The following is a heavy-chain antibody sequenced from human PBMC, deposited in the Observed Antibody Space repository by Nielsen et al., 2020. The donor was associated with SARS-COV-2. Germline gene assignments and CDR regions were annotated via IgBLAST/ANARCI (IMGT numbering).Heavy chain of an antibody. CDR3: AKTNNLGSAFDI. Sequence: GGSLRLSCAASGFTFSSYSMNWVRQAPGKGLEWVSSISSSSSYIYYADSVKGRFTISRDNAKNSLYLQMNSLRAEDTAVYYCAKTNNLGSAFDIWGQGTMVTVSS. CDR2: ISSSSSYI. CDR1: GFTFSSYS. D-gene: IGHD2-8*01. J-gene: IGHJ3*02. V-gene: IGHV3-21*04.